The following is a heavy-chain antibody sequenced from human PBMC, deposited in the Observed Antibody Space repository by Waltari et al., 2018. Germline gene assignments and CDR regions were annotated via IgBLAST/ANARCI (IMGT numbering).Heavy chain of an antibody. V-gene: IGHV3-7*01. CDR3: ARDPTTATSFLLHYFDY. J-gene: IGHJ4*02. Sequence: EVQLVESGGGLVQPGGSLRLSCVASGFSFSHFRMSWCRQSPRRGLELVGNIRGDGDEKYYVDSVKGRFTISRDNAKNSLYLEMNSLRAEDTAVYYCARDPTTATSFLLHYFDYWGQGNLVTVSS. CDR1: GFSFSHFR. CDR2: IRGDGDEK.